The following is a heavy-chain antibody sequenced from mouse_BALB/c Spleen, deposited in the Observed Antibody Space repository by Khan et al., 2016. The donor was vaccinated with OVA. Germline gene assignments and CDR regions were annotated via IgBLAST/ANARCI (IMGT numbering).Heavy chain of an antibody. J-gene: IGHJ2*01. V-gene: IGHV1S136*01. D-gene: IGHD1-2*01. CDR2: IYPFNDGT. Sequence: VQLKESGPELVKPGASVKMSCTASGYTFTSSVIHWVRQKSGQGLDWIGYIYPFNDGTKYNEKFEGKATLTSDKSSSTAYMELSSLTSEDSAVYSCARNYQYYVYFDSWGQGTTLTVSS. CDR3: ARNYQYYVYFDS. CDR1: GYTFTSSV.